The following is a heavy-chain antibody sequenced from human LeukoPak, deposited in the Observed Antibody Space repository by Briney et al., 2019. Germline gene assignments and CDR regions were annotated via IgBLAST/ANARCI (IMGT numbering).Heavy chain of an antibody. Sequence: ASVKVSCKASGYTFTGYYMHWVRQAPGQGLEWMGWINPNSGGTNYAQKLQGRVTMTTDISTSTAYMELRSLRSDDTAVYYCARDPLVNDIVVVPAAIIGDNWFDPWGQGTLVTVSS. CDR3: ARDPLVNDIVVVPAAIIGDNWFDP. CDR2: INPNSGGT. J-gene: IGHJ5*02. V-gene: IGHV1-2*02. CDR1: GYTFTGYY. D-gene: IGHD2-2*01.